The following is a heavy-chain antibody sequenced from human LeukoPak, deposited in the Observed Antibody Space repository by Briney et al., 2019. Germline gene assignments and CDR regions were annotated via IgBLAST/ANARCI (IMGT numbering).Heavy chain of an antibody. Sequence: GGSLRLSCAASGFTFSSLWMHWVSHDPGKGLEWVSRITPDGDGSTYAASVQGRFTISRDNAKDTVYLQMSNLRAEDTALYYCARDPNNYDSHWGQGTLVTVSS. CDR3: ARDPNNYDSH. D-gene: IGHD3-22*01. CDR2: ITPDGDGS. V-gene: IGHV3-74*01. J-gene: IGHJ4*02. CDR1: GFTFSSLW.